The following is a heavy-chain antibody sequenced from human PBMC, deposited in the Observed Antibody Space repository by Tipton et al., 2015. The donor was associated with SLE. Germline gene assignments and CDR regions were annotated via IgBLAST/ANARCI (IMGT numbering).Heavy chain of an antibody. J-gene: IGHJ6*03. Sequence: LRLSCTVSGGSISSYYWSWIRQPPGKGLEWIGYIYYSGSTNYNPSLKSRVTISVDTSKNQFSLKLSSVTAADTAVYYCARVPLYYYYYMDAWGKGTTVTVSS. V-gene: IGHV4-59*01. CDR2: IYYSGST. CDR3: ARVPLYYYYYMDA. CDR1: GGSISSYY.